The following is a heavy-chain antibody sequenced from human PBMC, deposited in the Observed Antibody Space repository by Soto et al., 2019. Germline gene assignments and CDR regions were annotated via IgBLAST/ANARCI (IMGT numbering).Heavy chain of an antibody. J-gene: IGHJ6*02. D-gene: IGHD2-2*01. CDR2: IYYSGST. CDR3: ARALVYCSSISCYEYYYDGMDV. V-gene: IGHV4-31*03. CDR1: GGSISSGGYY. Sequence: SETLSLTCTVSGGSISSGGYYWSWIRQHPGKGLEWIGYIYYSGSTYYNPSLKSRVTISVDTSKNQFSLKLSSVTAADTAVYYCARALVYCSSISCYEYYYDGMDVWSQGTTVP.